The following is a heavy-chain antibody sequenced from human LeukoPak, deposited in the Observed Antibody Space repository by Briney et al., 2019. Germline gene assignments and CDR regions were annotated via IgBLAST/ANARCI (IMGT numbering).Heavy chain of an antibody. J-gene: IGHJ4*02. CDR3: AKDEGSGWYYFDY. Sequence: RSGGSLRLSCAASGFTFSSYSMNWVRQAPGKGLEWVSSISSSSSYIYYADSVKGRFTISRDNAKNSLYLQMNSLRAEDTAVYYCAKDEGSGWYYFDYWGQGTLVTVSS. D-gene: IGHD6-19*01. V-gene: IGHV3-21*04. CDR1: GFTFSSYS. CDR2: ISSSSSYI.